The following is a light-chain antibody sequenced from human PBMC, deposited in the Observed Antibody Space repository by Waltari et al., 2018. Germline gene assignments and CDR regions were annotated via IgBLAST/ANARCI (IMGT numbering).Light chain of an antibody. CDR1: QSVGRY. CDR2: DAS. Sequence: EIVLTQSPATLSLSPGERATLSCRASQSVGRYLAWYQQRPGQAPRLLISDASNRATGIPARFSGSGSETDFTLTISSLEPEDFAVYYCQQRNTWWTFGQGTKVEIK. CDR3: QQRNTWWT. J-gene: IGKJ1*01. V-gene: IGKV3-11*01.